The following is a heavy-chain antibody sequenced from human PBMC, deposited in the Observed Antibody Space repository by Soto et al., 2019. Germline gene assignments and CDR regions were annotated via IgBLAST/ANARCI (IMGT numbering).Heavy chain of an antibody. CDR1: GFTFNSCA. CDR3: AKSYPYCSGGTCYVDY. CDR2: ISGSGGST. J-gene: IGHJ4*02. Sequence: GWSLRLSCAASGFTFNSCAMTWVRQAPGKGLEWVSAISGSGGSTYYADSVKGRFTISRENSKNTLYLQMNSLRAEDTAVYYCAKSYPYCSGGTCYVDYWGQGTLVTVSS. D-gene: IGHD2-15*01. V-gene: IGHV3-23*01.